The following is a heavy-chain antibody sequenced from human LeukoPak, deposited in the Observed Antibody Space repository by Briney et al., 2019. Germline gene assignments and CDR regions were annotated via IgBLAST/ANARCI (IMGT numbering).Heavy chain of an antibody. J-gene: IGHJ3*02. CDR2: IYYSGST. CDR3: ARTDKSDAFDI. Sequence: PSETLSLTCAVYGGSFSGYFWSWIRQPPGKGLEWIGYIYYSGSTNYNPSLKSRVTISVDTSKNQFSLKLSSVTAADTAVYYCARTDKSDAFDIWGQGTMVTVPS. V-gene: IGHV4-59*01. D-gene: IGHD3-9*01. CDR1: GGSFSGYF.